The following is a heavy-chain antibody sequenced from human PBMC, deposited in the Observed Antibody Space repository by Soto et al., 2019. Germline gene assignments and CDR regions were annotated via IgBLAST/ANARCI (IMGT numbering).Heavy chain of an antibody. CDR3: ARAPETPSILGVALPYFFDY. J-gene: IGHJ4*02. D-gene: IGHD3-3*01. CDR2: IFYSGSF. V-gene: IGHV4-31*03. CDR1: GGSISSGTSY. Sequence: QVQLQESGPGLVKPSQTLSLTCTVSGGSISSGTSYWSWPRQRPGKGLEWFGYIFYSGSFYYTPSIRGRVMILADTSKNQFTLRRSSVTAADTAVYYCARAPETPSILGVALPYFFDYWGQGALVTVSS.